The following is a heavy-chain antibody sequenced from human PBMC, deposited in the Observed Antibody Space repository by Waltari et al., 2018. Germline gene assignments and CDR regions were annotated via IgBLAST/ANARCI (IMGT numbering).Heavy chain of an antibody. CDR2: VNHSGNT. Sequence: QVQLQQWGAGLLQPSETLSLTCAVYGGSFSGYYWGWIRQPPGKGLEWIGEVNHSGNTNHNPSLRRRVTMVVDTSKSQFSLKLNSVTAADTAVYYCVRLEDCTGPGGNCYSGDSFAMDVWGQGTTVTVSS. CDR1: GGSFSGYY. CDR3: VRLEDCTGPGGNCYSGDSFAMDV. J-gene: IGHJ6*02. D-gene: IGHD2-8*02. V-gene: IGHV4-34*02.